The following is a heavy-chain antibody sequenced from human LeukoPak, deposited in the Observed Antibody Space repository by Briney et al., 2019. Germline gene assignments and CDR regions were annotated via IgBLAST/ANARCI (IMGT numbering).Heavy chain of an antibody. V-gene: IGHV4-59*01. Sequence: PSETLSLTCTVSGGSISSYYWSWIRQPPGKGLEWIGYIYYSGSTNYNPSLKSRVTISVDTSMNQFSLKLSSVTAADTAVYYCARGRVAGTGYWYFDLWGRGTLVTVSS. J-gene: IGHJ2*01. CDR2: IYYSGST. CDR1: GGSISSYY. D-gene: IGHD6-19*01. CDR3: ARGRVAGTGYWYFDL.